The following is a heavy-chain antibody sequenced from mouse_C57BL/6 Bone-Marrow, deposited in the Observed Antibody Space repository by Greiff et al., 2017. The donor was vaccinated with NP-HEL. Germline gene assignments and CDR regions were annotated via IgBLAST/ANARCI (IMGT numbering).Heavy chain of an antibody. J-gene: IGHJ2*01. CDR3: AAIYYYCSSYRNY. CDR2: IYPGDGDT. D-gene: IGHD1-1*01. Sequence: VQLQESGPELVKPGASVKISCKASGYAFSSSWMNWVKQRPGKGLEWIGRIYPGDGDTNYNGKFKGKATLTADKSSSTAYMQHSILPSTDSAVYFCAAIYYYCSSYRNYWGQGTTLTVSS. CDR1: GYAFSSSW. V-gene: IGHV1-82*01.